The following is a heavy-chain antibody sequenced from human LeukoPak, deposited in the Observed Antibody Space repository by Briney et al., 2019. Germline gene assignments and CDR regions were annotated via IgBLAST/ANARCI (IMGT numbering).Heavy chain of an antibody. CDR2: INIVNNAI. V-gene: IGHV3-48*04. CDR1: GFTITAYA. CDR3: ARDSGEGGTFDY. Sequence: PGGSLRLSCAASGFTITAYAMSWVRQSPGKGLEWVSHINIVNNAIYYSDSVKGRFTISRDNAKNSLYLQMNSLRAEDTAVYYCARDSGEGGTFDYWGQGTLVSVSS. D-gene: IGHD1-26*01. J-gene: IGHJ4*02.